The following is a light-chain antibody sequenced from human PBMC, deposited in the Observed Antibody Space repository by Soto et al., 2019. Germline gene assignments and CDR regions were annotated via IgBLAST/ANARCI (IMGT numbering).Light chain of an antibody. CDR2: GNS. Sequence: QSVLTQPPSASGAPGLRVTISCTGSSSNIGAGYDVHWYQQLPGTAPKLLIYGNSNRPSGVPDRLSGFKSGTSAALAITGIQADNEADYYCQSYDRSLSRVFGGGTKLTVL. V-gene: IGLV1-40*01. CDR1: SSNIGAGYD. J-gene: IGLJ2*01. CDR3: QSYDRSLSRV.